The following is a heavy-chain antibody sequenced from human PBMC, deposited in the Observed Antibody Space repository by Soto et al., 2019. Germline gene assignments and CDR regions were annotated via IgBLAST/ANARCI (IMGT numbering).Heavy chain of an antibody. V-gene: IGHV4-4*07. D-gene: IGHD2-15*01. Sequence: SETLSLTCSVSDGSMNSYYWSWIRQPAGKGLEWIGRISGSGSTNYNPSLKSRVTMSVDTSKGQFSLNLRSVTAADTAVYYCARRGDIVVVVAATAFDIWGQGTMVTVSS. CDR1: DGSMNSYY. J-gene: IGHJ3*02. CDR3: ARRGDIVVVVAATAFDI. CDR2: ISGSGST.